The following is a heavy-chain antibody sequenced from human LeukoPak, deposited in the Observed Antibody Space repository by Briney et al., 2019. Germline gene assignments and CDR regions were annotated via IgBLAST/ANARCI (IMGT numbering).Heavy chain of an antibody. V-gene: IGHV1-8*01. CDR2: MNPNSGNT. D-gene: IGHD6-13*01. CDR1: GYTFTSYD. CDR3: ARTSGTPGITATGFDY. J-gene: IGHJ4*02. Sequence: ASVKVSCKASGYTFTSYDINWVRQATGQGLEWMGWMNPNSGNTGYAQKFQGRVTMTRNTSISTAYMELRSLRSDDTAVYYCARTSGTPGITATGFDYWGQGTLVTVSS.